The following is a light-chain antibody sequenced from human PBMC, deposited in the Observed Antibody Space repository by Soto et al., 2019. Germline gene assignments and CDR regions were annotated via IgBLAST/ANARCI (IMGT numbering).Light chain of an antibody. Sequence: EIVLTQSPGTLSLSPGERATLSCRASPSVSGSNLAWYQQKPGQAPRLVIYGASTRAPGVPARFSGSGSGTEFTLTISSLQSEDFAVYYCQQYNNWPPAFGQGTKV. CDR3: QQYNNWPPA. V-gene: IGKV3-15*01. J-gene: IGKJ1*01. CDR2: GAS. CDR1: PSVSGSN.